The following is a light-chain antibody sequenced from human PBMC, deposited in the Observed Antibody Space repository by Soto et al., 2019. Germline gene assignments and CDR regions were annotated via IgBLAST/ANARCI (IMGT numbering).Light chain of an antibody. CDR2: DSS. Sequence: EIVLTQSPATLSFSAGERATLSCRPGQRLSSNFLAWYQQKPGQPPRLLIYDSSTRAAGFPDRFSGSGSGTDFTLTIISLEPEDFAIYYCQQYNIYPWTFGQGTKVDIK. CDR3: QQYNIYPWT. J-gene: IGKJ1*01. CDR1: QRLSSNF. V-gene: IGKV3-20*01.